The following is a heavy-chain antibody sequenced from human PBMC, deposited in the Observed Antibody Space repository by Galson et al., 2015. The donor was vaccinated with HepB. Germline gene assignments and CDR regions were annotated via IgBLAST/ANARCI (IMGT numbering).Heavy chain of an antibody. V-gene: IGHV3-30*18. CDR1: GFTFSSYG. CDR3: AKGAFYDILTAPDY. D-gene: IGHD3-9*01. CDR2: ISYDGSNK. Sequence: SLRLSCAASGFTFSSYGMHWVRQAPGKGLEWVAVISYDGSNKYYADSVKGRFTISRDNSKNTLYLQMNSLRAEDTAVYYCAKGAFYDILTAPDYWGQGTLVTVSS. J-gene: IGHJ4*02.